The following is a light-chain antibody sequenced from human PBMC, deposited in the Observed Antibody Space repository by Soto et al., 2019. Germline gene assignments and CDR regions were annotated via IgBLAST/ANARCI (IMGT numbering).Light chain of an antibody. V-gene: IGKV1-9*01. CDR1: QDINSY. Sequence: DIQLTQSPSFLSASVGDRVTITCRASQDINSYLAWYQQKPGTAPKLLIYAASTLQSAVPSRFSGGGSGTEFTLTISSLQPEDSATYYCQQLSTYPRTFGQGTTVEF. CDR2: AAS. CDR3: QQLSTYPRT. J-gene: IGKJ1*01.